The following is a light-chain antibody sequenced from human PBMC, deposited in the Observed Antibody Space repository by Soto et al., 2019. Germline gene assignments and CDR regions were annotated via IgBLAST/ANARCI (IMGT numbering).Light chain of an antibody. CDR2: DAS. CDR3: QQYNNWPRT. J-gene: IGKJ1*01. Sequence: EIVMTQSPATLSVSPGERATLSCRASQSVSSYLARYQQKPGQAPRLLIYDASNRATGIPARFSGSGSGTEFTLTINSLQSEDFAVYYCQQYNNWPRTFGQGTKVDI. V-gene: IGKV3D-15*01. CDR1: QSVSSY.